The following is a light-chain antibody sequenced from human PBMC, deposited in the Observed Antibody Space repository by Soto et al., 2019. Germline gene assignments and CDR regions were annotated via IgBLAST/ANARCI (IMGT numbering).Light chain of an antibody. CDR1: QNISSW. CDR2: AAS. J-gene: IGKJ5*01. Sequence: IQMTQSPSSVSASIGDRVTITWLSSQNISSWLAWYQQKPGKAPNLLIYAASRLPDGVPFRFSGSGSGTHFTLSINSLQPEDFATYFCQQADSFPITFGQGTRLEIK. V-gene: IGKV1-12*01. CDR3: QQADSFPIT.